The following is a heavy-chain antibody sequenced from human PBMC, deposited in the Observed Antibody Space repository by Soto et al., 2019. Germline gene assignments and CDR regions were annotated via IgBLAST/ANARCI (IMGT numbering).Heavy chain of an antibody. CDR2: IYPGDSDT. CDR1: GFNFPTFW. D-gene: IGHD3-10*01. J-gene: IGHJ6*02. Sequence: GESLKISCKHSGFNFPTFWIAWVRQMPGKGLEWMGIIYPGDSDTRYSPSFQGQVTISADKSISTAYLQWSSLKASDTAMYYCARHQGSDVLLWFGELSHYYYYGMDVWGQGTTVTVSS. V-gene: IGHV5-51*01. CDR3: ARHQGSDVLLWFGELSHYYYYGMDV.